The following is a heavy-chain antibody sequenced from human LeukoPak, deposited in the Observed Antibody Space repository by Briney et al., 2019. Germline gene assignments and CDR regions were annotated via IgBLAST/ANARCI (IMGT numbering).Heavy chain of an antibody. CDR3: TRDSGTYNWFGP. CDR1: GFTFSGSA. Sequence: GGSLKLSCAASGFTFSGSAIHWVRQSSGKGLEWVGQIDRKDKGYATATAYAASVKGRFTISRDDSINTAYLQMKSLKTEDTALYYCTRDSGTYNWFGPWGQGTLVTVSS. J-gene: IGHJ5*02. CDR2: IDRKDKGYATAT. D-gene: IGHD1-26*01. V-gene: IGHV3-73*01.